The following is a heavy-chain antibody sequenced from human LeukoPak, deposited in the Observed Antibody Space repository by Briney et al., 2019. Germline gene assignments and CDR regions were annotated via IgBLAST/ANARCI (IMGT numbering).Heavy chain of an antibody. J-gene: IGHJ6*02. CDR3: ARDSVTFRYYYGMDV. Sequence: SETLSLTCAVYGGSFSGYYWSWIRQPPGKGLEWIGEINHSGSTNYNPSLKSRVTISVDTSKNQFSLKLSSVTAADTAVYYCARDSVTFRYYYGMDVWGQGTTVTVSS. V-gene: IGHV4-34*01. CDR1: GGSFSGYY. CDR2: INHSGST. D-gene: IGHD2-21*01.